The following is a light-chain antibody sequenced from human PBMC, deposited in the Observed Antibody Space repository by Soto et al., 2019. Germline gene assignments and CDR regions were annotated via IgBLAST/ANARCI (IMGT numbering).Light chain of an antibody. CDR3: YSYTSSNTYV. CDR2: DVS. V-gene: IGLV2-14*01. Sequence: QSALTQPPSVSGSPGQSITISCTGTSSDVGGYNYVSWYQQHPGKVPQLMIYDVSNRPSGVSNRFSGSKSGNTASLTISGLQAEDEADYYCYSYTSSNTYVFGTGTKLTVL. J-gene: IGLJ1*01. CDR1: SSDVGGYNY.